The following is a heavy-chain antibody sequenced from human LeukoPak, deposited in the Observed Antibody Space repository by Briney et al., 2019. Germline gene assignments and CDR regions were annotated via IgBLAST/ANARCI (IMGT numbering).Heavy chain of an antibody. J-gene: IGHJ6*03. Sequence: VASVKVSCKASGYTFTGYYMHWVRQAPGQNLEWMGRINPNSGGTNYAQKVQVRVTMTRDTSISTAYMELSRLRSDDTAVYYCARGYCSGGSCLNYMDVWGKGTTVTVSS. D-gene: IGHD2-15*01. CDR1: GYTFTGYY. CDR3: ARGYCSGGSCLNYMDV. V-gene: IGHV1-2*06. CDR2: INPNSGGT.